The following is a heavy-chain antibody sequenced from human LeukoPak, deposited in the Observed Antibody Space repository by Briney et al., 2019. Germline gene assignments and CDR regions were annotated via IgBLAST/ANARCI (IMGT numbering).Heavy chain of an antibody. Sequence: GGSLRLSCAAAGFTFSSYALSWVRQAPGKGLAGVSVIYSGGSTYYADSVQGRLPISRDNAKNTLYLQVDSLRAEDTAVYYCARSGSYYNPFFGYWGQGTLVTVSS. D-gene: IGHD3-10*01. V-gene: IGHV3-66*02. J-gene: IGHJ4*02. CDR2: IYSGGST. CDR1: GFTFSSYA. CDR3: ARSGSYYNPFFGY.